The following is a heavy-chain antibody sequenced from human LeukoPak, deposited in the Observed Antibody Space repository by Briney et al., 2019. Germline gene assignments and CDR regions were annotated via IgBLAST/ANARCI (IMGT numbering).Heavy chain of an antibody. D-gene: IGHD5-18*01. CDR1: GFIFSNYG. J-gene: IGHJ4*02. CDR2: IQYSGTNK. CDR3: VKDIRRGYNFGYDQFAY. Sequence: GGSLRLSCAASGFIFSNYGMHWVRQAPGKGLEWVAFIQYSGTNKDYADSVKGRFTISRDNSKNTVSLQMNSLKPEDTALYYCVKDIRRGYNFGYDQFAYWGQGTLVTVSS. V-gene: IGHV3-30*02.